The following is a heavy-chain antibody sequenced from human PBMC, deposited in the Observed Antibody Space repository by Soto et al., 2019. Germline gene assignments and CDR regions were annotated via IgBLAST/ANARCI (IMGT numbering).Heavy chain of an antibody. CDR2: ISAYNGNT. CDR1: GYTFTSYG. D-gene: IGHD3-22*01. V-gene: IGHV1-18*01. CDR3: ARLAVDYYDSSGSPGY. Sequence: GASVKVSCKASGYTFTSYGISWVRQAPGQGLEWMGWISAYNGNTNYAQKLQGRVTMTTDTSTSTAYMELRSLRSDDTAMYYCARLAVDYYDSSGSPGYWGQGTLVTVSS. J-gene: IGHJ4*02.